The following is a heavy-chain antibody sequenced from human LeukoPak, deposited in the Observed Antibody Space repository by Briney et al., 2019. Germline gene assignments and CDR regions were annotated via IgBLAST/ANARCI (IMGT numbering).Heavy chain of an antibody. V-gene: IGHV1-2*06. CDR1: GYMFTGYY. D-gene: IGHD3-22*01. CDR3: VRVFDSSDGSGYWDY. Sequence: ASVKVSCKASGYMFTGYYIHWVRQAPGQGLEWMGRMSPNSGATNYTQKFQGRVTMTRDTSISTAYMELSSLRSDDTAVYYCVRVFDSSDGSGYWDYWGQGTPVTVSS. J-gene: IGHJ4*02. CDR2: MSPNSGAT.